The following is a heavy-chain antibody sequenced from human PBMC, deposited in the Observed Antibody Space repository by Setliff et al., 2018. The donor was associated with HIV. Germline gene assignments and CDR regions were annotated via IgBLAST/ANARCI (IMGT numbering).Heavy chain of an antibody. V-gene: IGHV4-4*08. D-gene: IGHD3-22*01. CDR3: ASLFHDTSAPWLNYFDR. J-gene: IGHJ4*02. Sequence: SETLSLTCTVSGGSISSYYWSWIRQPPGKGLEWIGYISSGRTNYNPSLKSRVKIPVDTSKNQFSLDLSSVTAADTAVYYCASLFHDTSAPWLNYFDRWGQGTLVTVSS. CDR1: GGSISSYY. CDR2: ISSGRT.